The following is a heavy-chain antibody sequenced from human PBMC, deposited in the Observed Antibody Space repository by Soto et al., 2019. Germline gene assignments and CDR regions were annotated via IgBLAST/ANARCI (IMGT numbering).Heavy chain of an antibody. J-gene: IGHJ4*02. CDR3: ARVDSPYYYNSSGYFTY. CDR1: GYSISSGFY. V-gene: IGHV4-38-2*01. D-gene: IGHD3-22*01. CDR2: IFHRGTT. Sequence: KTSETLSLTCAVSGYSISSGFYWGWLRQPPGKGPQWIGNIFHRGTTYYNPSLMSRAAISVDTAKNEFSLRLSAVTAADTAVYYCARVDSPYYYNSSGYFTYWGQGALVTVSS.